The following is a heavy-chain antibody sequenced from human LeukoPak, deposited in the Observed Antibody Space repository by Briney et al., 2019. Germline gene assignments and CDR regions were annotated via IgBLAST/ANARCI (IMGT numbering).Heavy chain of an antibody. D-gene: IGHD3-22*01. Sequence: GGSLRLSCAASGFTFSSYGMHWVRQAPGKGLEWVAFIRYDGSNKYYADSVKGRFTISRDNSKNTLYLQMNSLRAEDTAVYYCAKDRSHYYDSSGLIDYWGQGTLVTVSS. J-gene: IGHJ4*02. CDR3: AKDRSHYYDSSGLIDY. CDR1: GFTFSSYG. CDR2: IRYDGSNK. V-gene: IGHV3-30*02.